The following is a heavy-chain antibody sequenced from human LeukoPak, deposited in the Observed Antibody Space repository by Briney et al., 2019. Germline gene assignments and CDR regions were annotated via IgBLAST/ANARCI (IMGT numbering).Heavy chain of an antibody. V-gene: IGHV3-23*01. D-gene: IGHD2-2*01. J-gene: IGHJ4*02. CDR1: GFTFSSYA. Sequence: GGSLRLSCAASGFTFSSYAMSWVRQAPGKGLEWVSAISGSGGSTYYADSVKGRFTISRDNSKNTLYLQMNSLRAEDTAVYYCAKDLCSSTSCPSDYWGQGTLVTVSS. CDR2: ISGSGGST. CDR3: AKDLCSSTSCPSDY.